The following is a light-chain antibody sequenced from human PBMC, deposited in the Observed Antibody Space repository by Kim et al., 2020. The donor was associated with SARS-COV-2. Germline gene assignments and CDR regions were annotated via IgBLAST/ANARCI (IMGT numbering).Light chain of an antibody. V-gene: IGKV1-16*02. CDR1: EDIGSL. Sequence: DLQMTQSPSSLSASVGDRVTISCRASEDIGSLLAWYQQKPGKAPKSLIYGASVLRSGVPSKFSGIKFGTDFTLTISNLQPEDSATYYCQQYNRYPFTFGPGTKVDIK. J-gene: IGKJ3*01. CDR2: GAS. CDR3: QQYNRYPFT.